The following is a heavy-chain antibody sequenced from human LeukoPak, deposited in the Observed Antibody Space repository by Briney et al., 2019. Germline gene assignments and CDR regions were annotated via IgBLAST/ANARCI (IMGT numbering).Heavy chain of an antibody. Sequence: PGGSLRLSCAASGFTFSSYAMSWVRQAPGKGLEWVAVISYDGSNKYYADSVKGRFTISRDNSKNTLYLQMNSLRAEDTAVYYCARDPYYRGSSGWYDYWGQGTLVTVSS. V-gene: IGHV3-30-3*01. D-gene: IGHD6-19*01. CDR1: GFTFSSYA. J-gene: IGHJ4*02. CDR2: ISYDGSNK. CDR3: ARDPYYRGSSGWYDY.